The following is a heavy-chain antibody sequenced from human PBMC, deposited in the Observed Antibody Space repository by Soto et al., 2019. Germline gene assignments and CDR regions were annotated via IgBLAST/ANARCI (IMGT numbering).Heavy chain of an antibody. CDR1: GGTFSNSA. CDR2: IMPIFRTP. J-gene: IGHJ6*02. Sequence: QVQLEQSGAEVKKPGSSVKVSCKASGGTFSNSAISWVRQAPGQGLEWLGGIMPIFRTPDYAQKFQGRVTITADESSSTDYMELSGLRYDDTAIYYCARDKDRLQLGGNYYYMLDVWGQGTTVTVSS. CDR3: ARDKDRLQLGGNYYYMLDV. V-gene: IGHV1-69*12. D-gene: IGHD1-26*01.